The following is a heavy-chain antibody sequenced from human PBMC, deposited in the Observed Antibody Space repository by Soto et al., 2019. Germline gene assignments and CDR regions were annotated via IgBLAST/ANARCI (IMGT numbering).Heavy chain of an antibody. CDR2: ISGGDTT. J-gene: IGHJ4*02. CDR1: GFTVSSNY. CDR3: ARGLLWFGDNLKYFDY. D-gene: IGHD3-10*01. V-gene: IGHV3-66*01. Sequence: GGSLRLSCVVSGFTVSSNYMSWVRQAPGKGLEWVSVISGGDTTYYADSVKGRFTISRENSKNTLYLQMNSLGGEDTAVYYCARGLLWFGDNLKYFDYWGQGTLVTVSS.